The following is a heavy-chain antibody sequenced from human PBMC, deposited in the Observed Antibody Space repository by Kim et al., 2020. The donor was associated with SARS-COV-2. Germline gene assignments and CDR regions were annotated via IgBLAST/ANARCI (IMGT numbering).Heavy chain of an antibody. D-gene: IGHD3-10*01. CDR2: IIPIFGTA. Sequence: SVKVSCKASGGTFSSYAISWVRQAPGQGLEWMGGIIPIFGTANYAQKFQGRVTITADKSTSTAYMELSSLRSEDTAVYYCAREASLLWFGERRGWFDPWGQGTLVTVSS. V-gene: IGHV1-69*06. J-gene: IGHJ5*02. CDR3: AREASLLWFGERRGWFDP. CDR1: GGTFSSYA.